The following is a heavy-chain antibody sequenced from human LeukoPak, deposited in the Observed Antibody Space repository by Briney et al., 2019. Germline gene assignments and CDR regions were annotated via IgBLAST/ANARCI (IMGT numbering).Heavy chain of an antibody. D-gene: IGHD2-2*01. V-gene: IGHV4-59*01. CDR2: IYYIGST. CDR3: ARASPYYFDY. CDR1: GGSLSSYY. J-gene: IGHJ4*02. Sequence: SETLSLTCTVSGGSLSSYYWSWIRQPPGKGLEWIGYIYYIGSTNYNPSLKSRVTRSVDTSKNQFSRKRSSVTAADTAVYYCARASPYYFDYWGQGTLVTVSS.